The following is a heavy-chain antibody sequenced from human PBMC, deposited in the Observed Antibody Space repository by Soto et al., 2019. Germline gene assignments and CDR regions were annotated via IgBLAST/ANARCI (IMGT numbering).Heavy chain of an antibody. CDR2: INPSGGST. CDR1: GYTFTRYY. D-gene: IGHD2-15*01. CDR3: ARVVGYCSAGSCYSDAFDI. J-gene: IGHJ3*02. Sequence: ASVKVSCKASGYTFTRYYMHWVRQAPGQGLEWMGIINPSGGSTSYAQKFQGRVTMTRDTSTSTVYMELSSLRSEDTAVYYCARVVGYCSAGSCYSDAFDIWGQGTMVTVSS. V-gene: IGHV1-46*03.